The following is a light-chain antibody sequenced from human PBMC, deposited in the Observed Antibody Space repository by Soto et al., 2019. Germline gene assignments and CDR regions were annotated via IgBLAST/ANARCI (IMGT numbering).Light chain of an antibody. CDR1: QGISNS. J-gene: IGKJ4*01. Sequence: DIQMTQSPSSLAASVGDRVTITCRASQGISNSLAWYQQKPGKDTKLLIYAASTLQAGVQSRFSGGGSGTDFTTTISSLQAEDVANYCCQKYSSARTFGGGTKVEIK. CDR3: QKYSSART. V-gene: IGKV1-27*01. CDR2: AAS.